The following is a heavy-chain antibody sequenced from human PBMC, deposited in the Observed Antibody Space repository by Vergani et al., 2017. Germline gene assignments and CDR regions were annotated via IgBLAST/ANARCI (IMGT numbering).Heavy chain of an antibody. Sequence: EVQLLESGGGLVQPGGSLRLSCEASGFSFPGYAMSWFRQAPGKGLEWVSSFSGSSATPYYADSVKGRFIISRDNSKNTLHLQMNSLRADDTAVYYCTKGSRGYTGYFFDYWGQGTLATVSS. CDR2: FSGSSATP. D-gene: IGHD5-12*01. J-gene: IGHJ4*02. V-gene: IGHV3-23*01. CDR3: TKGSRGYTGYFFDY. CDR1: GFSFPGYA.